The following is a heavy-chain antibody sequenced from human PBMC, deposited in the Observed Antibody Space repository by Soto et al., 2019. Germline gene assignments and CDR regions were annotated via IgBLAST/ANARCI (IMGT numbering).Heavy chain of an antibody. J-gene: IGHJ4*02. CDR3: ARDGGMVYASMSFDY. Sequence: ASVKVSCKASGYTFTSYAMHWVRQAPGQRLEWMGWINAGNGNTNYAQTLQGRVTMTTDTSTSTAYMELRSLRSDDTAVYYCARDGGMVYASMSFDYWGQGTLVTV. V-gene: IGHV1-3*01. D-gene: IGHD2-8*01. CDR1: GYTFTSYA. CDR2: INAGNGNT.